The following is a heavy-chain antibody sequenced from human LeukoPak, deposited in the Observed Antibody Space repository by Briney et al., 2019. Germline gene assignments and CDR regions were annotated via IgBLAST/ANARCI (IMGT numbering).Heavy chain of an antibody. CDR1: GFTFTSSA. D-gene: IGHD6-19*01. J-gene: IGHJ4*02. V-gene: IGHV1-58*01. Sequence: GTSVKVSCKASGFTFTSSAVQWVRQARGQRLEWIGWIVVGSGNTNYAQKFQERVTITRDMSTSTAYMELSSLRSEDTAVYYCAPARWYSSGWYGHYYFDFWGQGTLVTVSS. CDR2: IVVGSGNT. CDR3: APARWYSSGWYGHYYFDF.